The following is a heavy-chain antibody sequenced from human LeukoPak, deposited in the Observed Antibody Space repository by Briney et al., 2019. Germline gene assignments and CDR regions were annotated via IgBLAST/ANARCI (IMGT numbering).Heavy chain of an antibody. J-gene: IGHJ4*02. CDR2: IYYSGST. D-gene: IGHD2-21*02. Sequence: SETLSPTCTVSGGSISSYYWSWIRQPPGKGLEWIGYIYYSGSTNYNPSLKSRVTISVDTSKNQFSLNLSSVTAADTAIYYCARGYGDYYFDYWGQGTLVTVSS. V-gene: IGHV4-59*08. CDR1: GGSISSYY. CDR3: ARGYGDYYFDY.